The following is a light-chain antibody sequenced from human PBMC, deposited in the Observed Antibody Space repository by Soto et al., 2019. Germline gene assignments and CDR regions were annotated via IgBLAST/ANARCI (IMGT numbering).Light chain of an antibody. CDR3: HQFHDWPLYT. CDR2: GAS. CDR1: QNVRTN. J-gene: IGKJ2*01. V-gene: IGKV3-15*01. Sequence: EIVMTQSPATLSVSPGERATLSCRASQNVRTNLAWYQQKPGQAPRLLIYGASTRATGIPARFSGSGSGTEFTLTLSSLQSEDFAVYYCHQFHDWPLYTFGQGTQLDMK.